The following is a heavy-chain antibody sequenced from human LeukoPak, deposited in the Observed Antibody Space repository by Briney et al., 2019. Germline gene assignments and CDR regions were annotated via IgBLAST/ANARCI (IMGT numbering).Heavy chain of an antibody. J-gene: IGHJ4*02. CDR3: TRVATIPDY. CDR1: RFTFSGSA. Sequence: PGGSLKLSCAASRFTFSGSAIHWVRQASGKGLEWVGRIRSKANSYATAYAASVKGRFTISRHDSKNTAYLQMNSLRTEDTAVYYCTRVATIPDYWGQGTLVTVSS. CDR2: IRSKANSYAT. D-gene: IGHD5-12*01. V-gene: IGHV3-73*01.